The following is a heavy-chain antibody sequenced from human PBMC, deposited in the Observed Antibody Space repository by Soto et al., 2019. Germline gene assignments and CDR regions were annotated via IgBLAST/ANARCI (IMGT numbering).Heavy chain of an antibody. D-gene: IGHD1-20*01. J-gene: IGHJ4*02. CDR2: IRPDGSEK. Sequence: EVQLVESGGTLVQPGGSLRLSCAGSGFTFSDFWMTWVRQAPGKGLEWVANIRPDGSEKNYVDSVKGRFTISRDNTKNSMYLQMNGLRGEDTAVYYGARDRGMDDYWGQGTLVTVSP. V-gene: IGHV3-7*03. CDR3: ARDRGMDDY. CDR1: GFTFSDFW.